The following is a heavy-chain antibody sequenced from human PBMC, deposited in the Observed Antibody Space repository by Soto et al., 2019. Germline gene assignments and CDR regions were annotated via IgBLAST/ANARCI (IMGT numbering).Heavy chain of an antibody. Sequence: EVQVVESGGGLVQPGGSLRLSCAASGFTFSSHWMTWVRQVPGKGLEWVANINQDGSDPYYVDSVKGRFTISRDNAKNSLCLHMNSLRVDDTSVYYCATSMRHTLNPWGQGTLVTVSS. CDR2: INQDGSDP. CDR1: GFTFSSHW. J-gene: IGHJ5*02. V-gene: IGHV3-7*01. CDR3: ATSMRHTLNP. D-gene: IGHD2-8*01.